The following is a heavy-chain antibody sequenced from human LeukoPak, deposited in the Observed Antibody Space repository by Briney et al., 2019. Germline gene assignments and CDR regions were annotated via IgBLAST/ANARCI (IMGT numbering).Heavy chain of an antibody. D-gene: IGHD1-26*01. Sequence: GGSLRLSCAASGFTVNSNYMSWVRQAPGKELEWVSVIYSGGSTYYADSVKGRFTISRDNSKNTLYLQMNSLRAEDAAVYYCARVHSGSYADIWGQGTMVTVSS. V-gene: IGHV3-66*01. CDR2: IYSGGST. J-gene: IGHJ3*02. CDR1: GFTVNSNY. CDR3: ARVHSGSYADI.